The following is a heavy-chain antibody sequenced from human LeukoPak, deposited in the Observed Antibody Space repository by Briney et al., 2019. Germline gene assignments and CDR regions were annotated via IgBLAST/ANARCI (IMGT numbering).Heavy chain of an antibody. CDR3: AKVGFDY. V-gene: IGHV3-30*18. CDR2: ISYDGSNK. J-gene: IGHJ4*02. CDR1: GLTFSSYG. D-gene: IGHD3-10*01. Sequence: PGGSLRLSCAASGLTFSSYGMHWVRQAPGKGLEWVAVISYDGSNKYYADSVKGRFTISRDNSKNTLYLQMNSLRAEDTAVYYCAKVGFDYWGQGTLVTVSS.